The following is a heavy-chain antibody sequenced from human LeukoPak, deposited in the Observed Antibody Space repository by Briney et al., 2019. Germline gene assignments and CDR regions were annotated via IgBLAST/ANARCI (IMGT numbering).Heavy chain of an antibody. J-gene: IGHJ6*03. V-gene: IGHV4-38-2*02. Sequence: SETLSLTCTVSGYSISSPYYWGWIRQPPGKGLEWIGSMYHTGSTYYNPSLKSRLTISVDTSKNQFSLKLNSVTAADTAVYYCARGGPRLYYYYMDVWGKGTTVTISS. D-gene: IGHD3-22*01. CDR3: ARGGPRLYYYYMDV. CDR1: GYSISSPYY. CDR2: MYHTGST.